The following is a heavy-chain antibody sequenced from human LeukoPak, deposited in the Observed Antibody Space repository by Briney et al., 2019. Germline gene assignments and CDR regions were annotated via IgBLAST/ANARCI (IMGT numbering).Heavy chain of an antibody. V-gene: IGHV4-59*01. CDR1: GGSISSYY. J-gene: IGHJ6*03. Sequence: SETLSLTCTVPGGSISSYYWSWIRQPPGKGLEWIGYIYYSGSTNYNPSLKSRVTISVDTSKNQFSLKLSSVTAADTAVYYCARSTVTTSPLLYYYYYMDVWGKGTTVTVSS. CDR3: ARSTVTTSPLLYYYYYMDV. CDR2: IYYSGST. D-gene: IGHD4-17*01.